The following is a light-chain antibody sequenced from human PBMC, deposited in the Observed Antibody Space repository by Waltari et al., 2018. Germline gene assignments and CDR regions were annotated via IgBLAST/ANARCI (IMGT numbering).Light chain of an antibody. Sequence: QSVLTQPPSASGSPGQRVTISCSGSRSNIGSNNVNWYQQIPGTAPKLLIYTDSQRPSGVPDRFSGSKSGTSGYLAISGLQSEDEADYYCAAWDDGLNGWVFGGRTKLTVL. V-gene: IGLV1-44*01. CDR3: AAWDDGLNGWV. CDR2: TDS. CDR1: RSNIGSNN. J-gene: IGLJ3*02.